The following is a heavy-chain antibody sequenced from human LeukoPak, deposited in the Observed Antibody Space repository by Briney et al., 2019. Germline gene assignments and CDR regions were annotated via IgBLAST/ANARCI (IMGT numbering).Heavy chain of an antibody. Sequence: ASVRVSCKASGYTFTSYYMHWVRQAPGQGLEWMGIINPSGGSTSYAQKFQGRVTMTRDMSTSTVFMELSSLRSEDTAVYYCASLSNMIAPNWGQGTLVTVSS. J-gene: IGHJ4*02. CDR2: INPSGGST. D-gene: IGHD3-22*01. CDR1: GYTFTSYY. V-gene: IGHV1-46*01. CDR3: ASLSNMIAPN.